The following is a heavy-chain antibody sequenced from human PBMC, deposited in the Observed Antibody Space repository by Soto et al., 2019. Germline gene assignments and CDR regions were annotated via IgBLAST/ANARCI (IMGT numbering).Heavy chain of an antibody. Sequence: GASVKVSCKASGYTFTSYYMHWVRQAPGQGLEWMGIINPSGGSTSYAQKFQGRVTMTRDTSTSTVYMEMSSLRSEDTAVYYCAIGPSLEWLLYGSVYYYYGMDVWGQGTTVTVS. CDR3: AIGPSLEWLLYGSVYYYYGMDV. V-gene: IGHV1-46*01. CDR2: INPSGGST. CDR1: GYTFTSYY. J-gene: IGHJ6*02. D-gene: IGHD3-3*01.